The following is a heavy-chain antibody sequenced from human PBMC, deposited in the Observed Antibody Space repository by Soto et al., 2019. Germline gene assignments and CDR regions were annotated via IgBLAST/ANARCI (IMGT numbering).Heavy chain of an antibody. CDR2: INHSGST. J-gene: IGHJ6*02. Sequence: SSETLSLTCAVYGGAFSGYYWSLMRQPPGKGLEWIGEINHSGSTNYDPSLKSRVTISVDTSKNQLSLKLSSVTAADTAVYYCARAATRYYDYGMDVWGQGTTVTVSS. CDR3: ARAATRYYDYGMDV. CDR1: GGAFSGYY. D-gene: IGHD2-15*01. V-gene: IGHV4-34*01.